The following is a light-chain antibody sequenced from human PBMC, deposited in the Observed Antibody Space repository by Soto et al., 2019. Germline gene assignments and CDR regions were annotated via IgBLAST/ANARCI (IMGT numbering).Light chain of an antibody. Sequence: EIVLTQSPATLSLSPGERATLSCRASQSVSIYLAWYQQKPGQAPRLLIYDTSTRATGIPARFSGSGSGTDFTLTISSLEPEDFAVYYCQQRISWPRTFGQGTKLEIK. CDR3: QQRISWPRT. CDR2: DTS. CDR1: QSVSIY. V-gene: IGKV3-11*01. J-gene: IGKJ2*01.